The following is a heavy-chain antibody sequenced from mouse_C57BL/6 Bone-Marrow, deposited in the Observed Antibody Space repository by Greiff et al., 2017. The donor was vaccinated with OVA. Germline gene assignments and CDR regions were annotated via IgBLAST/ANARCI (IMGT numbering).Heavy chain of an antibody. J-gene: IGHJ4*01. D-gene: IGHD2-4*01. CDR2: IYYSGTI. V-gene: IGHV3-5*01. Sequence: EVQLQQSGPGLVKPSQTVFLTCTVTGISITTGNYRWSWIRQFPGNKLEWIGYIYYSGTITYNPSLTSRTTITRDTPKNQFFLEMNSLTAEDTATYYCAREGDYGYAMDYWGQGTSVTVSS. CDR3: AREGDYGYAMDY. CDR1: GISITTGNYR.